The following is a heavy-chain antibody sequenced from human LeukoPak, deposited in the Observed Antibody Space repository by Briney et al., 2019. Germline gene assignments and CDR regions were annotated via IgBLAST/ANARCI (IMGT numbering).Heavy chain of an antibody. CDR2: IYYSGST. Sequence: SQTLSLTCTVSGGSISSGGYYWSWIRQHPGKGPEWIGYIYYSGSTYYNPSLKSRVTISVDTSKNQFSLKLSSVTAADTAVYYCARDRNTGDDAFDIWGQGTMVTVSS. CDR3: ARDRNTGDDAFDI. V-gene: IGHV4-31*03. CDR1: GGSISSGGYY. J-gene: IGHJ3*02. D-gene: IGHD5-18*01.